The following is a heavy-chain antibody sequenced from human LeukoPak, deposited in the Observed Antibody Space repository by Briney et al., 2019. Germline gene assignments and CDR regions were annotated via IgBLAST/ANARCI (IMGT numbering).Heavy chain of an antibody. J-gene: IGHJ4*02. CDR3: ARRGYDILTGYSKYDY. D-gene: IGHD3-9*01. CDR1: GGSFSGYY. V-gene: IGHV4-34*01. CDR2: INHSGST. Sequence: SETLSLTCAVYGGSFSGYYWSRIRQPPGKGLEWIGEINHSGSTNYNPSLKSRVTISVDTSKNQFSLKLSSVTAADTAVYYCARRGYDILTGYSKYDYWGQGTLVTVSS.